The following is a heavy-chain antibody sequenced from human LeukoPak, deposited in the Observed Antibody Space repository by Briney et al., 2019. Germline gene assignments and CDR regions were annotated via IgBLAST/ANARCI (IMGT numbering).Heavy chain of an antibody. D-gene: IGHD1-1*01. CDR1: GYFITTGHY. CDR3: ASNWSDFDY. CDR2: IYEGETT. Sequence: PSETLSLTCTVSGYFITTGHYWGWAQQPPGKGLEWIGSIYEGETTYYNPSLKTRLTISLDRSKNQFSLKLSSVTAADTAVYYCASNWSDFDYWGPGILVTVSS. J-gene: IGHJ4*02. V-gene: IGHV4-38-2*02.